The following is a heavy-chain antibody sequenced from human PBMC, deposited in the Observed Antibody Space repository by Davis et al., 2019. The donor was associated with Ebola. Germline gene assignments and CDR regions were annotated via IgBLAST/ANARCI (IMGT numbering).Heavy chain of an antibody. Sequence: GESLKISCKGSGYSFTSYWISWVRQMPGKGLEWMGRLDPSDSYTNYSPSFQGHVTISADKSISTAYLQWSSLKASDTAMYYCARMGKSYYDSLWDYWGQGTLVTVSS. D-gene: IGHD3-10*01. V-gene: IGHV5-10-1*01. CDR1: GYSFTSYW. CDR2: LDPSDSYT. J-gene: IGHJ4*02. CDR3: ARMGKSYYDSLWDY.